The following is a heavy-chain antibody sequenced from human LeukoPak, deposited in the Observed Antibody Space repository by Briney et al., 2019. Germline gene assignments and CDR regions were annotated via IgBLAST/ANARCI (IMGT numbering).Heavy chain of an antibody. J-gene: IGHJ5*02. CDR1: SGSFSSGGYY. V-gene: IGHV4-31*03. CDR3: ARRSDPWSGPRNWFDP. CDR2: IYHTGDT. D-gene: IGHD3-3*01. Sequence: SETLSLTCTVSSGSFSSGGYYWSWIRQHPGKGLEWIGNIYHTGDTFYNPSLQSRFIMSVDTSKNQFSLKVSSVTAADTAIYYCARRSDPWSGPRNWFDPWGQGILVTVSS.